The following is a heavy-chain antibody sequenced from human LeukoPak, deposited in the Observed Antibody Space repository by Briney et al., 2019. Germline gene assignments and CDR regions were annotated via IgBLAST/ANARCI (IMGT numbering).Heavy chain of an antibody. CDR1: GFTFDDYG. CDR3: VVPAAISPGY. D-gene: IGHD2-2*01. Sequence: PGGSLRLSCAASGFTFDDYGMSWVRQAPGKGLEWVSGINWNGGSTGYADSVKGRLTISRDNAKNSLYLQMNSLRAEDTALYYCVVPAAISPGYWGQGTLVTVSS. CDR2: INWNGGST. V-gene: IGHV3-20*04. J-gene: IGHJ4*02.